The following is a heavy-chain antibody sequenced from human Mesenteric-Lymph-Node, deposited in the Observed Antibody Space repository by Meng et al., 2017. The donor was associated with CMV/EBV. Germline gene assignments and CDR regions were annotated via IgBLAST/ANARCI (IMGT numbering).Heavy chain of an antibody. CDR1: GGTFSRYT. J-gene: IGHJ6*02. V-gene: IGHV1-69*02. CDR2: IIPILDIT. D-gene: IGHD2-2*03. CDR3: ARWMGYYYYYGMDV. Sequence: KISCKASGGTFSRYTLSWVRQAPGQGLEWMGRIIPILDITNYAQKFQGRVTITADKSTSTVYMDLSSLRSEDTAVYYCARWMGYYYYYGMDVWGQGTTVTVSS.